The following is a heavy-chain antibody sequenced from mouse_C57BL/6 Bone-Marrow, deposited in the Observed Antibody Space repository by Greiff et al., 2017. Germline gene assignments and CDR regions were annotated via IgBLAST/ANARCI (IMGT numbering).Heavy chain of an antibody. CDR3: ARSHFDY. Sequence: QVQLQQSGPGLVQPSQSLSITCTVSGFSLTSYGVHWVRQSPGQGLEWLGVIWRGGSTDYNAAFISRLSISKDNSKSQVVFKRNSLQADDTAIYDCARSHFDYWGQGTTLTVSS. V-gene: IGHV2-2*01. CDR1: GFSLTSYG. CDR2: IWRGGST. J-gene: IGHJ2*01.